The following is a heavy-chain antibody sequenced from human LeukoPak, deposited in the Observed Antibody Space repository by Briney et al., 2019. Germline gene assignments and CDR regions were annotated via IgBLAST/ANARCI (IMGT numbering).Heavy chain of an antibody. J-gene: IGHJ4*02. V-gene: IGHV3-30*18. CDR3: AKLAGSSWPGDY. CDR1: GSTFSSYG. D-gene: IGHD6-13*01. Sequence: GGSLRLSCAASGSTFSSYGMHWVRQAPGKGLEWVAVISYDGSNKYYADSVKGRFTISRDNSKNTLYLQMNSLRAEDTAVYYCAKLAGSSWPGDYWGQGTLVTVSS. CDR2: ISYDGSNK.